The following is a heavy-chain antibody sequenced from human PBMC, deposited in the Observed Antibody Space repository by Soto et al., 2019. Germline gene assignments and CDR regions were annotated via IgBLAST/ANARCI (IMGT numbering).Heavy chain of an antibody. V-gene: IGHV3-20*01. J-gene: IGHJ1*01. CDR1: GFTFGDYA. D-gene: IGHD6-13*01. Sequence: GGSLRLSCAASGFTFGDYAMSWVRQVPGKGPEWVSGINWNGGSTYYADSVKGRFTISRDSTKNSLYLQMNSLRVEDTAFYLCAICHYISSSYWFFPRWGEALLISVSS. CDR3: AICHYISSSYWFFPR. CDR2: INWNGGST.